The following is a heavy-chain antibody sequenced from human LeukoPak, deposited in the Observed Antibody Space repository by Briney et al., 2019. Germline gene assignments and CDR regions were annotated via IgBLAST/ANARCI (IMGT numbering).Heavy chain of an antibody. CDR1: GYSTISGYF. CDR2: IYQTGNT. CDR3: ARPGVGATSGNDAFDI. D-gene: IGHD1-26*01. J-gene: IGHJ3*02. Sequence: PSETLSLTCAVSGYSTISGYFWGWIRQPPGKGLEWIGNIYQTGNTYYNPSLKGRVTISIDTSKNQFSLRLSSVTAADTAVYYCARPGVGATSGNDAFDIWGQGTMVTVSS. V-gene: IGHV4-38-2*01.